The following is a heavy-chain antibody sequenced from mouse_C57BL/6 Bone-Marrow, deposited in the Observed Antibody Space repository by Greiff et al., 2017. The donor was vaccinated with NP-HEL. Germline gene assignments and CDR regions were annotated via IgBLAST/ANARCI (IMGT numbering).Heavy chain of an antibody. D-gene: IGHD2-12*01. CDR2: INPGSGGT. CDR1: GYAFTNYL. V-gene: IGHV1-54*01. CDR3: ARSVYDAWFAY. Sequence: VKLQESGAELVRPGTSVKVSCKASGYAFTNYLIEWVKQRPGQGLEWIGVINPGSGGTNYNEKFKGKATLTADKSSSTAYSQLSSLTSEDAAVYFCARSVYDAWFAYWGQGTLVTVSA. J-gene: IGHJ3*01.